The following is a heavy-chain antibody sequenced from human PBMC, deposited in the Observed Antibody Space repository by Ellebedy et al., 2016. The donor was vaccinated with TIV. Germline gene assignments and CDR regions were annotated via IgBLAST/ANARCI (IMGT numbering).Heavy chain of an antibody. Sequence: SETLSLXXAVYGGSFSGYYWSWIRQPPGKGLEWIGEINHSGSTNYNPSLKSRVTISVDTSKNQFSLKLSSVTAADTAVYYCARSMGHCSSTSCYIRRYYYYGMDVWGQGTTVTVSS. CDR2: INHSGST. CDR3: ARSMGHCSSTSCYIRRYYYYGMDV. J-gene: IGHJ6*02. CDR1: GGSFSGYY. D-gene: IGHD2-2*02. V-gene: IGHV4-34*01.